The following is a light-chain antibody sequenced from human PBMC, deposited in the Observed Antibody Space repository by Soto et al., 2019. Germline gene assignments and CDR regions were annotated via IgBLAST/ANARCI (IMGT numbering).Light chain of an antibody. CDR2: WAS. Sequence: DIVMTQSPDSLAVSLGERATINCKSSQSVLYSSNNKNYLAWYQQKPGQPPKLLIYWASIRESGVPDRFSGXXXXTDXTLTISXXQAEXVAVYYCQQYYATPPTFGQGTKVEIK. CDR1: QSVLYSSNNKNY. V-gene: IGKV4-1*01. CDR3: QQYYATPPT. J-gene: IGKJ1*01.